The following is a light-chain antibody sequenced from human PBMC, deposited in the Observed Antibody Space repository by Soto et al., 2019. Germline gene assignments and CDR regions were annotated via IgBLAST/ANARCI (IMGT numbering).Light chain of an antibody. CDR3: QQYGTSLRT. Sequence: EIVLTQSPGTLSLSPGERATLSCRASQPVSSNYLAWYQHKPGQAPRLLIYGASSRATGIPDRFSGSGSGTDSTLTISRLEPEDFAVYYCQQYGTSLRTFGQGTKVDIK. CDR2: GAS. J-gene: IGKJ1*01. V-gene: IGKV3-20*01. CDR1: QPVSSNY.